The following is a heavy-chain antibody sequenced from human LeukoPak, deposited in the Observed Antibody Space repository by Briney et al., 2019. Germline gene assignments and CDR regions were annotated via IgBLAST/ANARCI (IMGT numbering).Heavy chain of an antibody. J-gene: IGHJ3*02. V-gene: IGHV3-23*01. CDR2: IMSSGGGT. Sequence: PGGPLRLSCAASGFTFNIYAMSWVRQAPGKGLEWVSSIMSSGGGTFYADSVKDRFTISRDNSKNTLYLQMSRLRVEDTAVYYCATVTMVVSRSEAGALDIWGQGTLVTVSS. CDR1: GFTFNIYA. D-gene: IGHD5/OR15-5a*01. CDR3: ATVTMVVSRSEAGALDI.